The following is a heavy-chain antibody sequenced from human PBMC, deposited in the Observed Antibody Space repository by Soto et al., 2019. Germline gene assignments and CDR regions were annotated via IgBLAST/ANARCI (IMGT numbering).Heavy chain of an antibody. D-gene: IGHD6-13*01. V-gene: IGHV3-9*01. CDR1: GFTFDDYA. Sequence: GGSLRLSCAASGFTFDDYAMHWVRQVPGKGLEWVSGINWNSGSIGYADSVKGRFTISRDNAKNSLHLQMNSLRAEDTAFYYCVKDESINWYSGHFRHWGQGTLVTVSS. J-gene: IGHJ1*01. CDR3: VKDESINWYSGHFRH. CDR2: INWNSGSI.